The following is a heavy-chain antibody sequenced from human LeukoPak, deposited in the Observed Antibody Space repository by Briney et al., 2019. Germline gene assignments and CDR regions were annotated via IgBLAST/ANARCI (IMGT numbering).Heavy chain of an antibody. J-gene: IGHJ3*02. Sequence: GGSLRLSCAASRFTFSSYGMHWVRQAPGKGLEWVAFIRFDGSNKYYADSVEGRLTISRDNFKNTLYLQMNSLRAEDTAVYYCVKDRDWNDDDDAFDIWGQGTMVTVSS. CDR2: IRFDGSNK. CDR1: RFTFSSYG. CDR3: VKDRDWNDDDDAFDI. D-gene: IGHD1-1*01. V-gene: IGHV3-30*02.